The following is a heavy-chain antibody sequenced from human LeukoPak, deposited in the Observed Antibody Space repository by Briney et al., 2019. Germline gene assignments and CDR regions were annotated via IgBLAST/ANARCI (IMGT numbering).Heavy chain of an antibody. V-gene: IGHV3-21*01. CDR2: ISSSSSYI. CDR3: ARGEAVAGTFDY. D-gene: IGHD6-19*01. J-gene: IGHJ4*02. CDR1: GFTFSSYS. Sequence: GGSLRLSCAASGFTFSSYSMNWVRQAPGKGLEWVSSISSSSSYIYYADSVKGRFTISRDNAKNSLYLQMNSLRAEDTAVYYCARGEAVAGTFDYWGQGTLVTVSS.